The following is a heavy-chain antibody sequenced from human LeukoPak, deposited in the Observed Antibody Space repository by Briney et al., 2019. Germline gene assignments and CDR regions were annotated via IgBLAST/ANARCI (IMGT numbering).Heavy chain of an antibody. CDR2: INWNGGTT. CDR3: ARDKHYYDSRHHV. Sequence: TGGSLRLSCAASGFTFNDYGMSWVRQGPGKGLEWVSGINWNGGTTGYADSVKGRFTSSRDNAKNSLYLQMNSLRAEDTALYYCARDKHYYDSRHHVWGQGTLVTVSS. V-gene: IGHV3-20*04. D-gene: IGHD3-22*01. CDR1: GFTFNDYG. J-gene: IGHJ4*02.